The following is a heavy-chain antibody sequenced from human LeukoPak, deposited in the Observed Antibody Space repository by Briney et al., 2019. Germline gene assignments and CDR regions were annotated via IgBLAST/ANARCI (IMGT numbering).Heavy chain of an antibody. CDR1: GYTFTGYY. V-gene: IGHV1-2*02. D-gene: IGHD3-22*01. CDR2: INPNSGGT. CDR3: ARVYTTTYYYDSSGYPEDY. J-gene: IGHJ4*02. Sequence: AASVKVSCKASGYTFTGYYMHWVRQAPGQGLEWMGWINPNSGGTNYAQKFQGRVTMTRDTSISTAYMELSRLRSDDTAVYYCARVYTTTYYYDSSGYPEDYWGQGTLVTVSS.